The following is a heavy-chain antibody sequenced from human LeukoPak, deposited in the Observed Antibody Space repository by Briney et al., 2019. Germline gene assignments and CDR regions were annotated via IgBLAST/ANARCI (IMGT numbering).Heavy chain of an antibody. CDR1: GGSFSGYY. V-gene: IGHV4-34*01. Sequence: PSETLSLTCAVYGGSFSGYYWSWIRQPPGKGLEWIGEINHSGSTNYNPSLKSRVTISVDTSKNQFSLKLSSVTAADTAVYYCARTRILSRLYCSSTGCYSHFDYWGQGTLVTVSS. J-gene: IGHJ4*02. CDR3: ARTRILSRLYCSSTGCYSHFDY. CDR2: INHSGST. D-gene: IGHD2-2*01.